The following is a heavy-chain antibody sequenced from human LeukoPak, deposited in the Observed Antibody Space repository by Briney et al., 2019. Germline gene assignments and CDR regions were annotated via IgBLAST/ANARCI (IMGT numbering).Heavy chain of an antibody. CDR3: ARARYYYDSSGYYNYFDY. CDR2: IYTSGST. V-gene: IGHV4-4*07. J-gene: IGHJ4*02. CDR1: GGSISSYY. D-gene: IGHD3-22*01. Sequence: SETLSLTCTVSGGSISSYYWNWIRQPAGKRLEWIGRIYTSGSTNSNPSLKSRVTMSVDTSKNKFSLKLNSMTAADTAVYYCARARYYYDSSGYYNYFDYWGQGTLVTVSS.